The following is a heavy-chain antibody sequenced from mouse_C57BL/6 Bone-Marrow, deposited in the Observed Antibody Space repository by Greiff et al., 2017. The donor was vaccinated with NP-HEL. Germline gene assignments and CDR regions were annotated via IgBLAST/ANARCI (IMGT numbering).Heavy chain of an antibody. CDR2: IYPGDGDT. D-gene: IGHD1-3*01. V-gene: IGHV1-82*01. CDR1: GYAFSSSW. CDR3: AIPCRNHKAYFDV. J-gene: IGHJ1*03. Sequence: QVQLQQSGPELVKPGASVKISCKASGYAFSSSWMNWVKQRPGKGLEWIGRIYPGDGDTNYNGKFKGKATLTADKSSSTAYMQLSSLTSKDSAVYFCAIPCRNHKAYFDVWGTGTTVTVSS.